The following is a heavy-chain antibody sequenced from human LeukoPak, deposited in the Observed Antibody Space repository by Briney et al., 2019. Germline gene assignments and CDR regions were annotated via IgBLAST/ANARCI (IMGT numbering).Heavy chain of an antibody. CDR3: AGGAASGH. Sequence: GGSLRLSCAASGFTFSSYWMSWVRQAPGKGLEWVANIKVDGSEKYYVDSVKGRFTISRDNAKKSLYLQMNSLRVEDTAVYYCAGGAASGHWGQGTLVTVSS. CDR1: GFTFSSYW. J-gene: IGHJ4*02. D-gene: IGHD6-13*01. CDR2: IKVDGSEK. V-gene: IGHV3-7*04.